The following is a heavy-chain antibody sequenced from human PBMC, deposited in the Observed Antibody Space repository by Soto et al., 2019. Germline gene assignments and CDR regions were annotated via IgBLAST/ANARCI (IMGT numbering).Heavy chain of an antibody. CDR1: GGSISSGDYY. J-gene: IGHJ6*02. CDR3: ARDSTYDADYYYGMDV. V-gene: IGHV4-30-4*01. Sequence: LSLTCTVSGGSISSGDYYWSWIRQPPGKGLEWIGYIYYSGSTYYNPSLKSRVTISVDTSKNQFSLKLSSVTAADTAVYYCARDSTYDADYYYGMDVWGQGTTVTVSS. D-gene: IGHD3-16*01. CDR2: IYYSGST.